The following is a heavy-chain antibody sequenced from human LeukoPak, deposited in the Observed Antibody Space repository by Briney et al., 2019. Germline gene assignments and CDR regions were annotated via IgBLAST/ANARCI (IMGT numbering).Heavy chain of an antibody. D-gene: IGHD3-10*01. CDR1: GGSIGSYY. V-gene: IGHV4-59*01. CDR2: IVYTGRT. Sequence: PPETLSLTCTVSGGSIGSYYWSWVRQPPEKGLEWIGNIVYTGRTNYNPSLKSRVTMSIDTSKNQYSLRLNSVTAADTDVYSCARDSWWDGSKTFSAWFGPWGQGTLVTVSS. CDR3: ARDSWWDGSKTFSAWFGP. J-gene: IGHJ5*02.